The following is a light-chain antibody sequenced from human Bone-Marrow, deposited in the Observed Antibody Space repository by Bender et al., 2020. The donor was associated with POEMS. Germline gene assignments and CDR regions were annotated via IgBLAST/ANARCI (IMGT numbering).Light chain of an antibody. CDR3: SSYRSSSTVV. V-gene: IGLV2-14*03. CDR2: GVS. CDR1: SSDVGNNKH. Sequence: QSALTQPASVSGSPGQSITISCTGSSSDVGNNKHVSWYQQHPGKAPKVVIYGVSKRPSGISTRFSGSKSGNTASLTISGLQAEDEADYYCSSYRSSSTVVFGGGTKVTVL. J-gene: IGLJ2*01.